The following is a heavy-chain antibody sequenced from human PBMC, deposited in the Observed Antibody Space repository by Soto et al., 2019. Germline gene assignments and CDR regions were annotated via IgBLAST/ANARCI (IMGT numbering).Heavy chain of an antibody. J-gene: IGHJ6*02. V-gene: IGHV4-31*03. CDR3: ARDLSDSSGYVSNGMDV. CDR1: GGSISSGGYY. D-gene: IGHD3-22*01. Sequence: QVQLQESGPGLVKPSQTLSLTCTVSGGSISSGGYYWSWIRQHPGKGLEWIGYIYYSGSTYYNPSLKSRVTISVDTSKNQFSLKLSSVTAADTAVYYCARDLSDSSGYVSNGMDVWGQGTTVTVSS. CDR2: IYYSGST.